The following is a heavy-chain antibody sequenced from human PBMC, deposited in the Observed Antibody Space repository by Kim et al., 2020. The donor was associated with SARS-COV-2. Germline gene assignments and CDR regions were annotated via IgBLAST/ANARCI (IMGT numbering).Heavy chain of an antibody. CDR1: GFTVSNDY. CDR2: IYSDGST. CDR3: ARRFSGDAYLPS. D-gene: IGHD5-12*01. J-gene: IGHJ5*02. V-gene: IGHV3-53*01. Sequence: GGSLRLSCAASGFTVSNDYMSWVRQAPGRGLEWVSLIYSDGSTFYPDSVKGRFTISRDNSKNTLYLQMNSLRAEDTAVYYCARRFSGDAYLPSWGQGTLV.